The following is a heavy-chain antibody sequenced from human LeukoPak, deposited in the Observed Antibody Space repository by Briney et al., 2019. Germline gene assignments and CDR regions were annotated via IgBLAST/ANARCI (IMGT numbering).Heavy chain of an antibody. Sequence: PSETLSLTCAVYGGSFSGYYWSWIRQPPGKGLEWIGYIYYSGSTNYNPSLKSRVTISVDTSKNQFSLKLSSVTAADTAVYYCARVGRGNFWSGYYEHGMDVWGQGTTVTVSS. CDR2: IYYSGST. CDR3: ARVGRGNFWSGYYEHGMDV. J-gene: IGHJ6*02. V-gene: IGHV4-59*01. D-gene: IGHD3-3*01. CDR1: GGSFSGYY.